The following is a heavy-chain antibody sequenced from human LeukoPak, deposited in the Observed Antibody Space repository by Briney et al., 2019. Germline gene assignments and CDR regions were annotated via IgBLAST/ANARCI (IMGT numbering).Heavy chain of an antibody. D-gene: IGHD3-22*01. CDR2: MYYSGST. CDR1: GGSISSGDYY. V-gene: IGHV4-30-4*01. J-gene: IGHJ5*02. CDR3: ARPYYYDSRIDP. Sequence: SETLSLTCTVSGGSISSGDYYWSWIRQPPGKGLEWIAYMYYSGSTYYNPSLESRVTLSADTSKNQLSLKLSSVTAADTAVYYCARPYYYDSRIDPWGQGILVTVSS.